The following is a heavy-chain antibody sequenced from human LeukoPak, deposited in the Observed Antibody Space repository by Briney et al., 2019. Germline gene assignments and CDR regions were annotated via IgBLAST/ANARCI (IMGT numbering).Heavy chain of an antibody. CDR1: GGTFSSYA. D-gene: IGHD2-15*01. CDR3: AREGYCSGGSCPGRKFDY. Sequence: ASVKVSCKASGGTFSSYAISWVRQAPGQGLEWMGRIIPILGIANYAQKFQGRVTITADKSTSTAYMELSSLRSEDTAVYYCAREGYCSGGSCPGRKFDYWGQGTLVTVSS. CDR2: IIPILGIA. V-gene: IGHV1-69*04. J-gene: IGHJ4*02.